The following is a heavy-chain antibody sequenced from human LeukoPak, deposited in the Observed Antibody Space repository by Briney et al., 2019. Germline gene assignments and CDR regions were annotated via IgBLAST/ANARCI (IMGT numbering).Heavy chain of an antibody. D-gene: IGHD2-2*01. Sequence: PSQTLSLTCTVSGGSISSGGYYGSWIRQPPGKGLEWIGYICHSGSTYYNPSLKSRVTISVDRSKNQFSLKLSSVTAADTAVYYCARTVVPAAMPHFDYWGQGTLVTVSS. CDR2: ICHSGST. V-gene: IGHV4-30-2*01. CDR3: ARTVVPAAMPHFDY. CDR1: GGSISSGGYY. J-gene: IGHJ4*02.